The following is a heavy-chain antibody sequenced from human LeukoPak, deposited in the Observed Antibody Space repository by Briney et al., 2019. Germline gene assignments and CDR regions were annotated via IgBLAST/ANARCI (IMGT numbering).Heavy chain of an antibody. D-gene: IGHD3-10*01. Sequence: PSETLSLTCTVSGGSISSSSYYWGWIRQPPGKGLEWIGSIYYSGSTYYNPSLKSRVTISVDTSKNQFSLKLSSVTAADTAVYYCARHPLVRGSRFSIDYWGQGTLVTVSS. V-gene: IGHV4-39*01. J-gene: IGHJ4*02. CDR1: GGSISSSSYY. CDR3: ARHPLVRGSRFSIDY. CDR2: IYYSGST.